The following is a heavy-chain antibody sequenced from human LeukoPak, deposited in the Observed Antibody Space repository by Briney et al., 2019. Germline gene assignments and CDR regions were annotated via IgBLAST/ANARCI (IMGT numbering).Heavy chain of an antibody. CDR1: GGTFSSYA. CDR3: AREPLAGTAYFDY. Sequence: VASVKVSCKASGGTFSSYAISWVRQAPGQGLEWMGGIIPIFGTANYAQKFQGRVTITADESTSTAYMELSSLRSEDTAVYYCAREPLAGTAYFDYWGQGTLVTVSS. J-gene: IGHJ4*02. D-gene: IGHD6-13*01. V-gene: IGHV1-69*13. CDR2: IIPIFGTA.